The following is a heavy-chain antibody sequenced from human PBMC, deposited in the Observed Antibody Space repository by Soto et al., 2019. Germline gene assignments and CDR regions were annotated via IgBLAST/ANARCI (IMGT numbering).Heavy chain of an antibody. CDR3: AKPWFGDLSGGNFDY. V-gene: IGHV3-23*01. CDR1: GFTFSSYA. CDR2: ISGSGGST. D-gene: IGHD3-10*01. J-gene: IGHJ4*02. Sequence: GGSLRLSCAASGFTFSSYAMSWVRQAPGKGLEWVSAISGSGGSTYYADSVKGRFTISRDNSKNTLYLQMNSLRAEDTAVYYCAKPWFGDLSGGNFDYWGQGTLVTVSS.